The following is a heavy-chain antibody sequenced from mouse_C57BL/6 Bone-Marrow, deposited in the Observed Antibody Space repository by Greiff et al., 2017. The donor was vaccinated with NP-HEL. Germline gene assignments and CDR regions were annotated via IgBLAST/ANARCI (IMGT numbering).Heavy chain of an antibody. Sequence: VQLQQSGPELVKPGASVKISCKASGYTFTDYYMNWVKQSHGKSLEWIGDINPNNGGTSYNQKFKGKATLTVDKSSSTAYMEIRSLTSEDSAVYYCARLFAYWGQGTLVTVTA. J-gene: IGHJ3*01. CDR3: ARLFAY. CDR2: INPNNGGT. CDR1: GYTFTDYY. V-gene: IGHV1-26*01.